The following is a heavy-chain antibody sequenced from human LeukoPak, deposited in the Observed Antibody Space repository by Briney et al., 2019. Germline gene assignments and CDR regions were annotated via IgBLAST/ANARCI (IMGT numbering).Heavy chain of an antibody. CDR1: GGSISSSSYY. Sequence: SETLSLTCTVSGGSISSSSYYWGWIRQPPGKGLEWIGSIYYSGSTYYNPSLKSRVTISVATSKNQFSLKLSSVTAADTAVYYCARAESITMIVVVRYAFDIWGQGTMVTVSS. CDR2: IYYSGST. V-gene: IGHV4-39*07. D-gene: IGHD3-22*01. CDR3: ARAESITMIVVVRYAFDI. J-gene: IGHJ3*02.